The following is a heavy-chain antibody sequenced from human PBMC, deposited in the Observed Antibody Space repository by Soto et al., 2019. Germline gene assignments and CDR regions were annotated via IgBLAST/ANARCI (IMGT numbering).Heavy chain of an antibody. CDR3: ARDRRLYCSSTSCYDY. V-gene: IGHV1-69*06. Sequence: GASVKFSCKASGGTFSSYAISWVRQAPGQGLEWMGGNIPIFGTANYAQKFQGRVTITADKSTSTAYMELSSLRSEDTAVYYCARDRRLYCSSTSCYDYWGQGTLVTVSS. D-gene: IGHD2-2*01. CDR2: NIPIFGTA. J-gene: IGHJ4*02. CDR1: GGTFSSYA.